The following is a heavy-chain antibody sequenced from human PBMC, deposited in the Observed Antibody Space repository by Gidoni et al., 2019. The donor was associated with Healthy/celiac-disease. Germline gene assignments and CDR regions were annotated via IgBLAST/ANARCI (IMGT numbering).Heavy chain of an antibody. J-gene: IGHJ4*02. CDR3: ARGGDFDWLCYFDY. V-gene: IGHV4-34*01. CDR1: GGSFSGYY. D-gene: IGHD3-9*01. CDR2: INHSGSN. Sequence: QVELQLWGAGLLKPSETLSLTCAVYGGSFSGYYWSWIRQPPGKGLGWIGEINHSGSNNYNPSLKSRVTISVDTSKNQFYLKLSSVTAADTAVYYCARGGDFDWLCYFDYWGQGTLVTVSS.